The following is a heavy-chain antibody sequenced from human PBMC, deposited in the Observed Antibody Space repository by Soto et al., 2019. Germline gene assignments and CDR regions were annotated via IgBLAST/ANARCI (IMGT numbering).Heavy chain of an antibody. CDR2: IYYSGST. CDR3: ARVGGVAARTFDY. Sequence: SETLSLTCTVSGGSINDFYWRWRRQPPGKGLEWIGYIYYSGSTDYNPSLKGRVTISVDTSKNQFSLKLRSVTAADTAVYYCARVGGVAARTFDYWGQGTLVTVSS. D-gene: IGHD6-6*01. CDR1: GGSINDFY. V-gene: IGHV4-59*01. J-gene: IGHJ4*02.